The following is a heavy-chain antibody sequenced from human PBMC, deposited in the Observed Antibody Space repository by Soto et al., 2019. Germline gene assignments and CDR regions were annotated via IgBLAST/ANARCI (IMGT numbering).Heavy chain of an antibody. J-gene: IGHJ6*02. CDR1: GFTFSSYW. V-gene: IGHV3-7*01. Sequence: EVQLVESGGGLVQPGGSLRLSCAASGFTFSSYWMSWVRQAPGKGLEWVANIKQDGSEKYYVDSVKDRFTISRDNAKNSLYLQMNSLRAEDTAVYYCARDFFVAAAQYYYYYYGMDVWGQGTTVTVSS. CDR2: IKQDGSEK. CDR3: ARDFFVAAAQYYYYYYGMDV. D-gene: IGHD6-13*01.